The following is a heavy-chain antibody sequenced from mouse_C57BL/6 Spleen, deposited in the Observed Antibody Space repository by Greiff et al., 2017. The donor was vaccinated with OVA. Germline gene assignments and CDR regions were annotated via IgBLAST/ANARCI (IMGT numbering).Heavy chain of an antibody. CDR1: GYSFTGYY. J-gene: IGHJ4*01. D-gene: IGHD3-3*01. V-gene: IGHV1-42*01. CDR3: ARERDVSYYAMDY. CDR2: INPSTGGT. Sequence: EVQLQQSGPELVKPGASVKISCKASGYSFTGYYMNWVKQSPEKSLEWIGEINPSTGGTTYNQKFKAKATLTVDKSSSTAYMQLKSLTSEDSAVYYCARERDVSYYAMDYWGQGTSVTVSS.